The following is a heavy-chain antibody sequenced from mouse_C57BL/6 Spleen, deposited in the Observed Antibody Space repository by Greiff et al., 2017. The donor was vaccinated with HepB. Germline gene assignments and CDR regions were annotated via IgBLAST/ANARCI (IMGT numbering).Heavy chain of an antibody. D-gene: IGHD1-1*01. V-gene: IGHV1-5*01. Sequence: VQLQQSGTVLARPGASVKMSCKTSGYTFTSYWMHWVKQRPGQGLEWIGAIYPGNSDTSYNQKFKGKAKLTAVTSASTAYMELSSLTNEDSAVYYCTRWNSYYYGSSYLDFDYWGQGTTLTVSS. CDR2: IYPGNSDT. J-gene: IGHJ2*01. CDR3: TRWNSYYYGSSYLDFDY. CDR1: GYTFTSYW.